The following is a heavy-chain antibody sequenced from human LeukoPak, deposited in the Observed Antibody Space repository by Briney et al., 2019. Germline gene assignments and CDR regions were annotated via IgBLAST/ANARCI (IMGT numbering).Heavy chain of an antibody. CDR1: GFTFSSYA. CDR3: AKDVTYYYDSSGYYYYDY. J-gene: IGHJ4*02. V-gene: IGHV3-23*01. CDR2: ISGSGGST. D-gene: IGHD3-22*01. Sequence: GGSLRLSCAASGFTFSSYAMSWVRQAPGKGLEWVSAISGSGGSTYYADSVKGRFTISRDNSKNTVYLQMNSLRAENTAVYYRAKDVTYYYDSSGYYYYDYWGQGTLVTVSS.